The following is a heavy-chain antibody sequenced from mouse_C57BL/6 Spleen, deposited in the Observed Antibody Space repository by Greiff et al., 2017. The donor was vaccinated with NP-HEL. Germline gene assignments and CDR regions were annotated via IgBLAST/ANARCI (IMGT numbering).Heavy chain of an antibody. Sequence: EVQVVESGGGLVQPGGSMKLSCVASGFTFSNYWMNWVRQSPEKGLEWVAQIRLKSDNYATHYAESVKGRFTISRDDSKSSVYLQMHNLRAEDTEIYYCTGPRWFAYWGQGTLVTVSA. J-gene: IGHJ3*01. CDR1: GFTFSNYW. CDR2: IRLKSDNYAT. V-gene: IGHV6-3*01. CDR3: TGPRWFAY.